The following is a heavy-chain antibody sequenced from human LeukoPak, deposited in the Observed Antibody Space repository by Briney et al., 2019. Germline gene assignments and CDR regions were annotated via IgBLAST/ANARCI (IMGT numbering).Heavy chain of an antibody. V-gene: IGHV3-11*01. CDR2: ISSRGSTI. CDR3: ARDVYCSSSSCYTNYYYYMDV. J-gene: IGHJ6*03. D-gene: IGHD2-2*02. Sequence: GGSLRLSCAASGFIFSDYYMSWIRQAPGKGLEWVSFISSRGSTINYADSVKGRFTISRDNAKSSLYLQMNSLRAEDSAVYYCARDVYCSSSSCYTNYYYYMDVWGKGTTVTVSS. CDR1: GFIFSDYY.